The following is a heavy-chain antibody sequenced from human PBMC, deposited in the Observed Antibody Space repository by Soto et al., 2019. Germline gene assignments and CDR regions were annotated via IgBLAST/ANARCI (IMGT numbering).Heavy chain of an antibody. CDR3: VRLAEAATGHTDFDF. CDR1: GASIKSRNYF. Sequence: QLQLQETGPGLVKPSETLSLTCTVSGASIKSRNYFWGWIRQPPGKVLEFVGSIHSSGGTYYNPSLRSRVTVSVDLSNSHFSLSLKSLTATDTAVYYCVRLAEAATGHTDFDFWGQGTLVTVSS. V-gene: IGHV4-39*02. CDR2: IHSSGGT. D-gene: IGHD2-15*01. J-gene: IGHJ4*02.